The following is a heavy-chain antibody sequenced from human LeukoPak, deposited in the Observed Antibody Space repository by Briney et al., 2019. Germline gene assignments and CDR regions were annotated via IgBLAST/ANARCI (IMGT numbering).Heavy chain of an antibody. Sequence: SETLSLTCTVSGGSISSSSYYWGWIRQPPGKGLEWIGTIYYSGSTYYNPSLKRRVTISVDTSRDQFSLKLPSVTAVDTAVYYCARDNPPWGGYQPHSVNYSYYMDVWGKGTTVTVSS. V-gene: IGHV4-39*07. J-gene: IGHJ6*03. D-gene: IGHD3-10*01. CDR3: ARDNPPWGGYQPHSVNYSYYMDV. CDR1: GGSISSSSYY. CDR2: IYYSGST.